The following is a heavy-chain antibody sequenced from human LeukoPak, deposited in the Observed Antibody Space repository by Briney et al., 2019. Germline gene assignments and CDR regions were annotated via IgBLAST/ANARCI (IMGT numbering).Heavy chain of an antibody. CDR2: IQYDGNNK. Sequence: GGSLRLSCAASGFTFSSYAMHWVRQAPGKGLEWVAFIQYDGNNKYYADSVKGRFTISRDNSRDTLYLQMNSLRAEDTAVYYCAKDRYSSGWRTYFDYWGQGTLVTVSS. CDR3: AKDRYSSGWRTYFDY. V-gene: IGHV3-30*02. CDR1: GFTFSSYA. D-gene: IGHD6-19*01. J-gene: IGHJ4*02.